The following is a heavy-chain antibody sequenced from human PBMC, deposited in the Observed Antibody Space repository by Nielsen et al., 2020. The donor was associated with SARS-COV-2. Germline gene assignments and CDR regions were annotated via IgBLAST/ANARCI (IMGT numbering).Heavy chain of an antibody. CDR1: GYTFSSYA. CDR3: ARGRWDVVVVTAIPNWFDP. D-gene: IGHD2-21*02. Sequence: SVKVSCKASGYTFSSYAISWVRQAPGQGLEWMGGIIPIFGTANYAQKFQGRVTITADESTSTAYMELSSLRSEDTAVYYCARGRWDVVVVTAIPNWFDPWGQGTLVTVSS. J-gene: IGHJ5*02. V-gene: IGHV1-69*13. CDR2: IIPIFGTA.